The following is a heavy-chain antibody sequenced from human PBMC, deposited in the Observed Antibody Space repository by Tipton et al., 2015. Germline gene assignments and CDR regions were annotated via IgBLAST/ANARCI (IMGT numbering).Heavy chain of an antibody. CDR3: ARVPGQWLDN. CDR2: LYYNDNI. J-gene: IGHJ4*02. CDR1: GASISRGSV. V-gene: IGHV4-39*01. D-gene: IGHD6-19*01. Sequence: TLSLTCTVSGASISRGSVWGWIRQPPGKGLEWIVSLYYNDNIYYNPSLQSRFAMSADTSRNQFSLNLSSVTAADTAVYYCARVPGQWLDNWGRGTLVTVSS.